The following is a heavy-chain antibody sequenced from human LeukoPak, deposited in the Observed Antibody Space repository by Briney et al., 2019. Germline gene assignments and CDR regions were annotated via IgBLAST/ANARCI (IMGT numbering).Heavy chain of an antibody. CDR3: AKVYHVFWSGYLDF. J-gene: IGHJ4*02. V-gene: IGHV3-74*01. Sequence: GGSLRLSCVASGFTFSSYWMHWVRQDPRKGLVWVSRINGDGRNINYADSVRGRFTISRDNAKNTLYLQMNTLRVEDTAVYYCAKVYHVFWSGYLDFWGQGTLVTVSS. CDR1: GFTFSSYW. D-gene: IGHD3-3*01. CDR2: INGDGRNI.